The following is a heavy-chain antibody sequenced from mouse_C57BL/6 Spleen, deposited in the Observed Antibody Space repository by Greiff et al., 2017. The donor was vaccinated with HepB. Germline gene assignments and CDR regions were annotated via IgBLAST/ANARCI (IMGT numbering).Heavy chain of an antibody. CDR2: IRSKSNNYAT. CDR1: GFSFNTYA. J-gene: IGHJ3*01. Sequence: EVMLVESGGGLVQPKGSLKLSCAASGFSFNTYAMNWVRQAPGKGLEWVARIRSKSNNYATYYADSVKDRFTISRDDSESMLYLQMNNLKTEDTAMYYCVREGYSLAYWGQGTLVTVSA. V-gene: IGHV10-1*01. CDR3: VREGYSLAY. D-gene: IGHD2-3*01.